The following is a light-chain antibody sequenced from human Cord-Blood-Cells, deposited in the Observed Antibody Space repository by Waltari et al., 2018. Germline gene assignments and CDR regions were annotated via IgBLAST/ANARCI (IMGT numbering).Light chain of an antibody. Sequence: DIQMTQSPSSLSASVGARVTITCRASQSISSYINWYQQKPGKDPKLLIYAASSLQSGVPSRFSGSGSVTDFTLTISSLQPEDFATYYCQQSYSTPPTFGQGTKLEIK. CDR3: QQSYSTPPT. CDR2: AAS. V-gene: IGKV1-39*01. J-gene: IGKJ2*01. CDR1: QSISSY.